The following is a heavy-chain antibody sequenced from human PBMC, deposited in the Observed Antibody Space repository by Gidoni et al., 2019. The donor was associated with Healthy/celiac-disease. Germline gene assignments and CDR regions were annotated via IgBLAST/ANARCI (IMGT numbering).Heavy chain of an antibody. V-gene: IGHV3-21*01. CDR2: ISGGGNYI. J-gene: IGHJ4*02. D-gene: IGHD4-17*01. CDR3: ARDWDYGDADY. CDR1: GFTFSTCS. Sequence: EVQLVESGGGLVRPGGSLRLSCAASGFTFSTCSMNWVRQAPGKGLEWVSSISGGGNYIYYADSVKGRFTVSRDNAKNSLYLQMNSLRAEDTALYYCARDWDYGDADYWGQGTLVTVSS.